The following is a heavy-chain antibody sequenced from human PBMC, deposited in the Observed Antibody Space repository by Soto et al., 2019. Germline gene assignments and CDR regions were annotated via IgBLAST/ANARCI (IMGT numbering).Heavy chain of an antibody. Sequence: GASVKVSCKASGYTFTSYYMHWVRQAPGQGLEWMGIINPSGGSTSYAQKFQGRVTMTRDTSTSTVYMELSSLRSEDTAVYYCARDQAGTTNPYGSYYYGMDVWGQGTTVTVSS. CDR2: INPSGGST. J-gene: IGHJ6*02. CDR1: GYTFTSYY. CDR3: ARDQAGTTNPYGSYYYGMDV. D-gene: IGHD1-7*01. V-gene: IGHV1-46*01.